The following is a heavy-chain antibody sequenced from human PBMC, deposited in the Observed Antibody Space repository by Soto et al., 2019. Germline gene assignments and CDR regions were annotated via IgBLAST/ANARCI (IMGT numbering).Heavy chain of an antibody. CDR3: ARGVIAARPLRRGPFDY. Sequence: GGSLTLSCAASGFTFSSFGMHWVRQAPGKGLEWVSSISSSSSYIYYADSVKGRFTISRDNAKNSLYLQMNSLRAEDTAVYYCARGVIAARPLRRGPFDYWGQGTLVTVSS. CDR1: GFTFSSFG. CDR2: ISSSSSYI. J-gene: IGHJ4*02. D-gene: IGHD6-6*01. V-gene: IGHV3-21*01.